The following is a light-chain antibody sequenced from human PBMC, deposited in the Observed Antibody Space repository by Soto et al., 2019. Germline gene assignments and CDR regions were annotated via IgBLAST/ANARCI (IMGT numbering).Light chain of an antibody. Sequence: ELVRTQYTATMSVSPGERGTLSCGASQSVSSNLAWYQQKPGQAPGLPIYGASPRATGIPARFSGSGSGTDFTLTISSLQPEDYATYYCQQSYSTPPLTFGRGTNV. V-gene: IGKV3-15*01. CDR2: GAS. J-gene: IGKJ4*01. CDR3: QQSYSTPPLT. CDR1: QSVSSN.